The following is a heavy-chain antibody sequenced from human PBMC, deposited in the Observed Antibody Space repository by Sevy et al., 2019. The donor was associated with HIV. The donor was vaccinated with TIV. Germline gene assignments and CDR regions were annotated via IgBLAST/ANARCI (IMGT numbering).Heavy chain of an antibody. CDR1: GFTFSSYW. D-gene: IGHD6-13*01. CDR2: IKQDGSEK. J-gene: IGHJ4*02. CDR3: AREGYSNCFDY. Sequence: GGSLRLSCAASGFTFSSYWMNWVRQAPGKGREWVANIKQDGSEKSYVDSVKGRFTISRDNAKNSLYLQMNSLRAEDTAVYYCAREGYSNCFDYWGQGTLVTVSS. V-gene: IGHV3-7*03.